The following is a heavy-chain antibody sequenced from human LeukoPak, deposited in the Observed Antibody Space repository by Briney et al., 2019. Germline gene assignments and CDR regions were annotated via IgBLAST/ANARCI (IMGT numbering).Heavy chain of an antibody. J-gene: IGHJ4*02. CDR1: GFTFSSYW. CDR3: ARDGDCDSSGYYDY. CDR2: IKQDGSEK. V-gene: IGHV3-7*01. Sequence: PGGSLRLSCAASGFTFSSYWMSWVRQAPGKGLEWVANIKQDGSEKYYVDSVKGRFTISRDNAKNSLYLQMNSLRAEDTAVYYCARDGDCDSSGYYDYWGQGTLVTVSS. D-gene: IGHD3-22*01.